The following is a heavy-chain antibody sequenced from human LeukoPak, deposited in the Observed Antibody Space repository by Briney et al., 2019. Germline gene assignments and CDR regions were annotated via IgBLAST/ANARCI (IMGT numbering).Heavy chain of an antibody. CDR1: GFTFSSYE. V-gene: IGHV3-48*03. J-gene: IGHJ4*02. D-gene: IGHD2-15*01. CDR2: ISSSGSTI. Sequence: GESLRLSCAASGFTFSSYEMNWVRQAPGKGLEWVSYISSSGSTIYYADSVKGRFTISRDNDNNSLYLQMNSLRAEDTAVYYCARDRYCSGGSCYHFDYWGQGTLVTVSS. CDR3: ARDRYCSGGSCYHFDY.